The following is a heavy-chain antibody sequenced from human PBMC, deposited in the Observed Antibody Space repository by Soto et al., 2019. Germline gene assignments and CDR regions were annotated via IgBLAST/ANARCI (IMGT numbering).Heavy chain of an antibody. J-gene: IGHJ4*02. Sequence: SETLSLTCTVSSGSISGYYWSWVRQPPGKGLEYIGYIYYPGSTDYNPSLKSRVTISVDTSKNQFSLKLSSVTAADTAVYYCAREDDYSFDYWGQGTLVTVSS. CDR1: SGSISGYY. D-gene: IGHD2-21*02. CDR2: IYYPGST. V-gene: IGHV4-59*01. CDR3: AREDDYSFDY.